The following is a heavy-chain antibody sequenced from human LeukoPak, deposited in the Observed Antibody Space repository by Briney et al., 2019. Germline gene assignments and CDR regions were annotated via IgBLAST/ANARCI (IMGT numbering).Heavy chain of an antibody. CDR2: INHSGST. CDR3: ARAALTYSSSWYRSNPPVYFDY. J-gene: IGHJ4*02. D-gene: IGHD6-13*01. V-gene: IGHV4-34*01. Sequence: SETLSLTCAVYGGSFSGYYWSWIRQPPGKGLEWIGEINHSGSTNYNPSLKSRVTISVDTSKNQFSLKLSSVTAADTAVYYCARAALTYSSSWYRSNPPVYFDYWGQGTLVTVSS. CDR1: GGSFSGYY.